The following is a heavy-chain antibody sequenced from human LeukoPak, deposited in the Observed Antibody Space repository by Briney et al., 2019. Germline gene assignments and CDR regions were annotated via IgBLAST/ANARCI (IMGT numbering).Heavy chain of an antibody. CDR1: GGSFSGYY. CDR3: ARDGLRRRIMTTFGGGGQFDY. J-gene: IGHJ4*02. Sequence: PSETLSLTCAVYGGSFSGYYWTLIRQPPGKGLEWIGEINHSGSTNYNPSLKNRVAISIDTSKNQFSLKLSSVTAADKAVYYCARDGLRRRIMTTFGGGGQFDYWGQGTLVTVSS. V-gene: IGHV4-34*01. D-gene: IGHD3-16*01. CDR2: INHSGST.